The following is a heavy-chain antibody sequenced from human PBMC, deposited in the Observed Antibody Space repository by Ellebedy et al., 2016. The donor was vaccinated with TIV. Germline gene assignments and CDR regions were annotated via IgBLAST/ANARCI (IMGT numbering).Heavy chain of an antibody. V-gene: IGHV1-18*04. CDR3: ARGDRLQTWSKHFDY. CDR1: GYPFPNYG. CDR2: ISAYNGNT. J-gene: IGHJ4*02. Sequence: AASVKVSCKASGYPFPNYGVSWVRQAPGQGLEWVGWISAYNGNTKYGQKFQGRVTMTTDTLTSTAYMDLRDLTSDDTAIYYCARGDRLQTWSKHFDYWGQGTVVTVTS. D-gene: IGHD2-8*01.